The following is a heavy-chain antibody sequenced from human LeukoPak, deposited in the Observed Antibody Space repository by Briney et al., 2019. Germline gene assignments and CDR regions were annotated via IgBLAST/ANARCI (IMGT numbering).Heavy chain of an antibody. D-gene: IGHD3-9*01. J-gene: IGHJ5*02. V-gene: IGHV3-21*01. CDR2: ITGSSRYI. CDR1: GFTFSSYS. CDR3: AKDLTVTSTCYFDA. Sequence: KSGGSLRLSRAASGFTFSSYSMNWIRQAPGKGLEWVSSITGSSRYIYYADSVRGRFTISRDNAKNSLYMQMNSLRTEDTAVYYCAKDLTVTSTCYFDAWGQGTLVTVSS.